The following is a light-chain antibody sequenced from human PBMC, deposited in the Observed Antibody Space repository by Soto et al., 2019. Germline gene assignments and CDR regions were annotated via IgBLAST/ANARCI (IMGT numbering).Light chain of an antibody. Sequence: QPVLTQPPSASGTPGQRVTISCSGSISNIGSNTVNWYQQLPGTAPKILIYSNNQRPSGVPDRFSGSKSGTSASLAISGLQSEDEADYYCATWDDSLNGPVFGGGTKVTVL. J-gene: IGLJ2*01. V-gene: IGLV1-44*01. CDR3: ATWDDSLNGPV. CDR2: SNN. CDR1: ISNIGSNT.